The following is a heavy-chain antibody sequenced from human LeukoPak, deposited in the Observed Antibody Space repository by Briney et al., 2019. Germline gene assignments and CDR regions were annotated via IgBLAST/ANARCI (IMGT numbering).Heavy chain of an antibody. Sequence: SETLSLTCTVSGGSISSSGYYWGWIRQPPGKGLEWIGNIYYSGNTYYNPSLKSRVTISVDTSKNHFSLKLSSVTAADTAVYYCVRLPTMTTWDYWGQGTLVTVSS. CDR3: VRLPTMTTWDY. CDR2: IYYSGNT. D-gene: IGHD4-17*01. J-gene: IGHJ4*02. CDR1: GGSISSSGYY. V-gene: IGHV4-39*02.